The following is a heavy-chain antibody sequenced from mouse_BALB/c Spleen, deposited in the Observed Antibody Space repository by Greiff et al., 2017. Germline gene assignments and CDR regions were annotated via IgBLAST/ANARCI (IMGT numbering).Heavy chain of an antibody. J-gene: IGHJ2*01. D-gene: IGHD1-1*01. V-gene: IGHV1-63*02. CDR3: ARGELLRSVAGYYFDY. CDR1: GYTFTNYW. CDR2: IYPGGGYT. Sequence: QVHVKQSGAELVRPGTSVKMSCKAAGYTFTNYWIGWVKQRPGHGLEWIGDIYPGGGYTNYNEKFKGKATLTADTSSSTAYMQLSSLTSEDSAIYYCARGELLRSVAGYYFDYWGQGTTLTVS.